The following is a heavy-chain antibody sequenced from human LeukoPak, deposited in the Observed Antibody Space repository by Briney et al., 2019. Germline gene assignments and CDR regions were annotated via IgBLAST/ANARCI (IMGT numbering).Heavy chain of an antibody. CDR2: ISYDGSNK. V-gene: IGHV3-30-3*01. CDR1: GFIFSSYA. CDR3: ARDSRDY. Sequence: PGGSLRLSCAASGFIFSSYAMHWVRQAPGKGLEWVAVISYDGSNKYYADSVKGRFTISRDNSKNTLCPQMNSLRAEDTSVYYCARDSRDYWGQGTLVTVSS. J-gene: IGHJ4*02.